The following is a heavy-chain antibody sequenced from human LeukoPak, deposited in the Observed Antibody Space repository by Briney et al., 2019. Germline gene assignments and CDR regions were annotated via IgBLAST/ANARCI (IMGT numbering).Heavy chain of an antibody. CDR3: AKLSLGYSYGPDY. D-gene: IGHD5-18*01. CDR1: GFTVSSNY. J-gene: IGHJ4*02. CDR2: IYSGGST. V-gene: IGHV3-66*02. Sequence: GGSLRLSCAASGFTVSSNYMSWVRQAPGKGLEWVSVIYSGGSTYYADSVKGRFTISRDNSKNTLYLQMNSLRAEDTAVYYCAKLSLGYSYGPDYWGQGTLVTVSS.